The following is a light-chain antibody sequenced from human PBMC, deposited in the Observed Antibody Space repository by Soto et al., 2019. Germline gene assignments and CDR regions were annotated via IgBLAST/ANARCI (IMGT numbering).Light chain of an antibody. CDR1: QDISHY. CDR2: DAS. V-gene: IGKV1-33*01. CDR3: HRYDSIPYA. J-gene: IGKJ2*01. Sequence: DIQMTQSPSSLSASVGDRVTITCQASQDISHYLNWYQQKPGKPPKLLIYDASNLETGVPSSFSGSGSETYFTFTISNLQPEDVATYYCHRYDSIPYAFGQGNKLEIK.